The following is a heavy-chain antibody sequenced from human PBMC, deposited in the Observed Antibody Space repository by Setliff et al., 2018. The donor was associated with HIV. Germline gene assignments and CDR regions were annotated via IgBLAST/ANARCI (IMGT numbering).Heavy chain of an antibody. CDR1: GGSFSDYY. Sequence: PSETLSLTCAVYGGSFSDYYWSWIRQPPGKGLEWIGEINHSGSTNYNPSLKRRVTISVDTSKNQFSLKLNSVTAADTAMYYCARGEWELQTKVDYWGQGTLVTVSS. D-gene: IGHD1-26*01. CDR3: ARGEWELQTKVDY. J-gene: IGHJ4*02. V-gene: IGHV4-34*01. CDR2: INHSGST.